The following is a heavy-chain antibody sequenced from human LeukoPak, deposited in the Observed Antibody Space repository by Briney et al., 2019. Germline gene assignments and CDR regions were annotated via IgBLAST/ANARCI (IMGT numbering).Heavy chain of an antibody. Sequence: GASVKVSCKASGGTFSSYAISWVRQAPGQGLEWMGRIIPIFGTANYAQKFQGRVTITTDESTSTAYMELSSLRSDDTAVYYCARDRAVVVAATDYWGQGTLVTVSS. D-gene: IGHD2-15*01. CDR3: ARDRAVVVAATDY. J-gene: IGHJ4*02. CDR1: GGTFSSYA. CDR2: IIPIFGTA. V-gene: IGHV1-69*05.